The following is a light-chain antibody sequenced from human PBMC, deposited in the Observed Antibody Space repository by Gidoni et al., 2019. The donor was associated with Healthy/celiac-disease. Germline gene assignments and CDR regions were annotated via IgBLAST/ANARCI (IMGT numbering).Light chain of an antibody. CDR3: QQYNSQWT. CDR1: QSISSW. V-gene: IGKV1-5*03. Sequence: DIQMTQSPSTLSASVGDRVTITCRASQSISSWLAWYQQKPGKAPKLLIYKASSLESGVPSRFSGSGSGTEFTLTIRSLQPDDFATYYCQQYNSQWTFXHXTKVEIK. CDR2: KAS. J-gene: IGKJ1*01.